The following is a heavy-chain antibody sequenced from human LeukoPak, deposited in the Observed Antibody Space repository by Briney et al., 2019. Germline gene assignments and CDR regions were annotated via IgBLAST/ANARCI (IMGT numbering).Heavy chain of an antibody. D-gene: IGHD6-19*01. Sequence: SVKVSCKASVGTFGSYAISWVRQTPGQGLEWMGGIIPIFGTAHYAQKFQGRVTITADESTSTAYMELSSLRSEDTAVYYCARDNHLDSSGATPFDYWGQGTLVTVSS. CDR2: IIPIFGTA. CDR3: ARDNHLDSSGATPFDY. CDR1: VGTFGSYA. J-gene: IGHJ4*02. V-gene: IGHV1-69*13.